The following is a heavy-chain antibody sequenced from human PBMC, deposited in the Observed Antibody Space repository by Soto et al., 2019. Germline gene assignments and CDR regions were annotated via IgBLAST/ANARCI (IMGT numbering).Heavy chain of an antibody. CDR3: AKKVNSGPGSQYFDY. V-gene: IGHV3-23*01. CDR1: GFPFSSYS. J-gene: IGHJ4*02. CDR2: FRTSGDGGTT. D-gene: IGHD3-10*01. Sequence: VGSLRLSCAASGFPFSSYSMSWVRQAPGKGLEWVSGFRTSGDGGTTYYADSVKGRFTISRDNSKNMLFLQMNSLRAEDTAIYYCAKKVNSGPGSQYFDYWGQGTLVTVS.